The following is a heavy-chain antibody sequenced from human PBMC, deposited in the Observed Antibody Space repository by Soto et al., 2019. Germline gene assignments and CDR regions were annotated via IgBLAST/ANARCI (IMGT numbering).Heavy chain of an antibody. J-gene: IGHJ4*02. D-gene: IGHD6-13*01. CDR2: SIPVFGTA. CDR1: GGTFRNYA. V-gene: IGHV1-69*01. CDR3: AIPLPKQQLVRGAFDH. Sequence: QVQLVQSGAEVKKPGSSVKLSCKTSGGTFRNYAINWVRQAPGQGLEWKGGSIPVFGTANYAQTFQGRFTITADESTSTAYMELSSLRSEDTAVYYCAIPLPKQQLVRGAFDHWGQGTLVTGAS.